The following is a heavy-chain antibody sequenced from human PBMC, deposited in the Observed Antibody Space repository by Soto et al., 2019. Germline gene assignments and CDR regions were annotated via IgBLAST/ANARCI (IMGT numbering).Heavy chain of an antibody. CDR1: GFSLGSYA. CDR3: ARWRYLDY. Sequence: PGGSLRLSCSASGFSLGSYALSWVRQAPGKGLEWVSTISGSDGKTFYADSVKGQFSISRDTSQSTLYLQMNSLRADDTAMYYCARWRYLDYWGQGTRVTVSS. J-gene: IGHJ4*02. CDR2: ISGSDGKT. D-gene: IGHD2-15*01. V-gene: IGHV3-23*01.